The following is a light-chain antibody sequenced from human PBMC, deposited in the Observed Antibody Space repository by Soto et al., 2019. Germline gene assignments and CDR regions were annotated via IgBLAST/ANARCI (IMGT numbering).Light chain of an antibody. CDR2: LNSDGSH. V-gene: IGLV4-69*01. Sequence: QSVLTQSPAASASLGASVKLTCTLSSGHSSYAIAWHQQQPEKGPRYLMKLNSDGSHSKGDGIPDRFSGSSSGAERYLTISSLQSEDEADYYCQTLGTASGVVFGGGTTLTVL. J-gene: IGLJ2*01. CDR3: QTLGTASGVV. CDR1: SGHSSYA.